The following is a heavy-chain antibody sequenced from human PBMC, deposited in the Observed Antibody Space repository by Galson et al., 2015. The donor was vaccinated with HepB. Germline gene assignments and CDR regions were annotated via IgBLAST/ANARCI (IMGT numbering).Heavy chain of an antibody. CDR1: GGSISSSNW. V-gene: IGHV4-4*02. D-gene: IGHD3-9*01. CDR2: IYHSGST. Sequence: SETLSLTCAVSGGSISSSNWWSWVRQPPGKGLEWIGEIYHSGSTNYNPSLKSRVTISVDKSKNQFSLKLSSVTAADTAVYYCARERGRYFDWLFKGLGMDVWGQGTTVTVSS. CDR3: ARERGRYFDWLFKGLGMDV. J-gene: IGHJ6*02.